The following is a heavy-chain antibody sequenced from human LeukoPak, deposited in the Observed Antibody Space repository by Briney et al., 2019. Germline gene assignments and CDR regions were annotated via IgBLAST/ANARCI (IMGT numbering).Heavy chain of an antibody. V-gene: IGHV1-8*03. CDR3: ARVVVHSYYYYYYMDV. CDR2: INPNSGNT. CDR1: GYTFTDYF. J-gene: IGHJ6*03. Sequence: VASVKVSCKASGYTFTDYFMHWVRQAPGQGLEWMGWINPNSGNTGYAQKFQGRVTITRNTSISTAYMELSSMRSEDTAVYYCARVVVHSYYYYYYMDVWGKGATVTVSS. D-gene: IGHD2-15*01.